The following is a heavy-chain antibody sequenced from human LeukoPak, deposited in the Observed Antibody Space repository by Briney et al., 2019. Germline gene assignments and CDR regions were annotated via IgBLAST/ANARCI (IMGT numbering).Heavy chain of an antibody. CDR1: GYTFTSYG. D-gene: IGHD3-9*01. CDR2: INPNSGGT. Sequence: ASVKVSCKASGYTFTSYGISWVRQAPGQGLEWMGWINPNSGGTNYAQKFQGRVTMTRDTSISTAYMELSRLRSDDTAVYYCARGGVLRYFDWLPSGREAGDYWGQGTLVTVSS. J-gene: IGHJ4*02. CDR3: ARGGVLRYFDWLPSGREAGDY. V-gene: IGHV1-2*02.